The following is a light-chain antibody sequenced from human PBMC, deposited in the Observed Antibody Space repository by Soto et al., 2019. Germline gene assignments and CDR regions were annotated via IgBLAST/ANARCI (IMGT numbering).Light chain of an antibody. J-gene: IGKJ1*01. V-gene: IGKV1-39*01. CDR2: AAS. CDR1: QSISSY. Sequence: DIHITQSPSSLSASVGDRVTITCRASQSISSYLNWYQQKPGKAPKLLIYAASSLQSGVPSRFSGSGSGTDFTLTISSLQPEDFATYYCQQSYSTPVGFGQGTKVDIK. CDR3: QQSYSTPVG.